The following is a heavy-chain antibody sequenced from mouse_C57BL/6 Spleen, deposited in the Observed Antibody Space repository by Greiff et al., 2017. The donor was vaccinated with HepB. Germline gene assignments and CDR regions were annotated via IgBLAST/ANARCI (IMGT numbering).Heavy chain of an antibody. CDR3: ARGGPITTVVARYFDV. CDR2: INPSNGGT. J-gene: IGHJ1*03. V-gene: IGHV1-53*01. Sequence: VQLQQPGTELVKPGASVKLSCKASGYTFTSYWMHWVKQRPGQGLEWIGNINPSNGGTNYNEKFKSKATLTVDKSSSTAYMQLSSLTSEDSAVYYCARGGPITTVVARYFDVWGTGTTVTVSS. D-gene: IGHD1-1*01. CDR1: GYTFTSYW.